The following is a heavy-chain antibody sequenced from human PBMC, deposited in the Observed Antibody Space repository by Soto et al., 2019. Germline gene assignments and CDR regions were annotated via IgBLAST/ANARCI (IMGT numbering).Heavy chain of an antibody. D-gene: IGHD7-27*01. CDR2: IWYDGSNT. V-gene: IGHV3-33*01. CDR1: GFIFSSLG. CDR3: VRDLLGSGGHFDY. Sequence: PGGSLRLSCAASGFIFSSLGMHWVRQAPGKGLEWVAHIWYDGSNTYYADSVKGRFTTSRDNSRNTLYLQMNSLRAEDTAVYHCVRDLLGSGGHFDYWGQGTPVTVSS. J-gene: IGHJ4*02.